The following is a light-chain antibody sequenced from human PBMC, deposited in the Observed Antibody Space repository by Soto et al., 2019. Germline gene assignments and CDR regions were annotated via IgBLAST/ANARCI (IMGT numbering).Light chain of an antibody. CDR2: GVS. CDR3: SSYTSTTTVI. J-gene: IGLJ2*01. CDR1: SSDVGGYNY. V-gene: IGLV2-14*01. Sequence: QSALTQPASVSGSPGQSIAISCTGTSSDVGGYNYVSGYRQHAGKAPKLMIYGVSYRPSGISNRFSGSKSGNTASLTISGLQTEDEDDYYCSSYTSTTTVIFGGGTKLTVL.